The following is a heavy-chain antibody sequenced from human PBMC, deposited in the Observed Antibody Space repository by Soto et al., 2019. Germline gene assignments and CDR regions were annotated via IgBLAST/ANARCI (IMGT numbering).Heavy chain of an antibody. V-gene: IGHV3-7*01. CDR1: GFTFSSYW. Sequence: EVQLVESGGGLVQPGGSLRLSCAASGFTFSSYWMSWVRQAPGKGLEWVANIKQDGSEKYYVDSVKGRCTISRDNAKNSLYLQMNSLRAEDTAVYYCALLAAIHYYYGMDVWGQGTTVTVSS. D-gene: IGHD2-2*01. CDR2: IKQDGSEK. CDR3: ALLAAIHYYYGMDV. J-gene: IGHJ6*02.